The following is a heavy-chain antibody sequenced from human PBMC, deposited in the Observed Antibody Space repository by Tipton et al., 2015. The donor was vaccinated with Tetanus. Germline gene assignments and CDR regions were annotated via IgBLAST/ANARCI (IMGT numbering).Heavy chain of an antibody. CDR3: ARDRSITIFGVVPINYYYGMDV. D-gene: IGHD3-3*01. Sequence: TLSLTCTVSGVSISSYNWTWIRQPPGRGLEWIGYIYYSGSTNYNPSLKSRVTISVDTSKNQFSLKLNSVTAADTAVYYCARDRSITIFGVVPINYYYGMDVWGQGTTVTVSS. CDR1: GVSISSYN. J-gene: IGHJ6*02. CDR2: IYYSGST. V-gene: IGHV4-59*01.